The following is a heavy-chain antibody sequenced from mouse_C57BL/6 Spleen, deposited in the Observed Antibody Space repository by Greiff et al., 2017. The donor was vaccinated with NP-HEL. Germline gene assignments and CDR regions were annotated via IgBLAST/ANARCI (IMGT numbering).Heavy chain of an antibody. J-gene: IGHJ3*01. D-gene: IGHD2-5*01. Sequence: VQLQQSGAELVMPGASVKLSCKASGYTFTSYWMHWVKQRPGQGLEWIGEIDPSDSYTNYNQKFKGKSTLTVDKSSSTAYMQLSSLTSEDSAVYYCERGDYSNYALFAYWGQGTLVTVSA. CDR1: GYTFTSYW. CDR3: ERGDYSNYALFAY. V-gene: IGHV1-69*01. CDR2: IDPSDSYT.